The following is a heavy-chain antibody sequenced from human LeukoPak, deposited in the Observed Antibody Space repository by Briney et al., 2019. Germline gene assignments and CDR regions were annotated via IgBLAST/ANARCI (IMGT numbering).Heavy chain of an antibody. CDR2: INHSGST. J-gene: IGHJ4*02. CDR1: GGSFSGYY. Sequence: SETLSLTCAVYGGSFSGYYWGWIRQPPGKGLEWIGEINHSGSTNYNPSLRSRVTVSVDTSKSQFSLNLRSVTAADTAVYYCARALQIASAGSLDYWGQGTPVTVSS. D-gene: IGHD6-13*01. V-gene: IGHV4-34*01. CDR3: ARALQIASAGSLDY.